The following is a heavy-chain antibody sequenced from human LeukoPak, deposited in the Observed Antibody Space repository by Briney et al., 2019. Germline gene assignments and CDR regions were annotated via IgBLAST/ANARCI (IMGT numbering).Heavy chain of an antibody. CDR1: GDSISSSSYY. CDR3: ARQWELRFD. Sequence: SETLSLTCTVSGDSISSSSYYWGWIRQPPGKGLEWIGNIYYSGSTYYNPSLKSRVTISVDTSKNQFSLKLSSVTAADTAVYYCARQWELRFDWGQGTLVTVSS. D-gene: IGHD1-26*01. J-gene: IGHJ4*02. CDR2: IYYSGST. V-gene: IGHV4-39*07.